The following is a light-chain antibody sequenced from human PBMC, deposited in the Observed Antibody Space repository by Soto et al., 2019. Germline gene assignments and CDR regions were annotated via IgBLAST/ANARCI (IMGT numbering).Light chain of an antibody. CDR1: SSDIGGHNY. J-gene: IGLJ1*01. CDR2: EVS. Sequence: TQPAAGSGSIGESITIFCSGSSSDIGGHNYVSWYQQPPGKAPKLILYEVSYRPSGVSNRFSCSKSGNTASLTISGLQAEDEADYYCSSFASSGTPYVFGAGTKVTVL. CDR3: SSFASSGTPYV. V-gene: IGLV2-14*01.